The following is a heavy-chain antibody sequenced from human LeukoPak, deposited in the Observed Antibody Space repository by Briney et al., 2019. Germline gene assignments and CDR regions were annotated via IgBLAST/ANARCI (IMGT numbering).Heavy chain of an antibody. J-gene: IGHJ6*03. CDR3: TFSRVRGVGSYYYYYYMDV. V-gene: IGHV4-38-2*02. CDR1: GYSISSGYY. Sequence: PSETLSLTCTVSGYSISSGYYWGWIRQPPGKGLEWIGSIYHSGSTYYNPSLKSRVTISVDTSKNQFSLQLNSVTPEDTAVYYCTFSRVRGVGSYYYYYYMDVWGKGTTVTVSS. D-gene: IGHD3-10*02. CDR2: IYHSGST.